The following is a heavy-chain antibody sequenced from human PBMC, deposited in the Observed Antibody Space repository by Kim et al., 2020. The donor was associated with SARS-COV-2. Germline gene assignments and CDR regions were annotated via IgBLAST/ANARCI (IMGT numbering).Heavy chain of an antibody. Sequence: SETLSLTCTVSGGSISSSSYYWGWIRQPPGKGLEWIGSIYYSGSTYYNPSLKSRVTISVDTSKNQFSLKLSSVTAADTAVYYCARLSSSWYSGFDYWGQG. D-gene: IGHD6-13*01. CDR1: GGSISSSSYY. V-gene: IGHV4-39*01. CDR2: IYYSGST. J-gene: IGHJ4*02. CDR3: ARLSSSWYSGFDY.